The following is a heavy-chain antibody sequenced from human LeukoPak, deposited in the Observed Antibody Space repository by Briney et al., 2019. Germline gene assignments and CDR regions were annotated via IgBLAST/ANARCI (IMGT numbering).Heavy chain of an antibody. V-gene: IGHV1-69*04. Sequence: ASVKVSCKASGGTFSSYAISWVRQAPGQGLEWMGRIIPILGIANYAQKFQGRVTITADKSTSTAYMELSSLRSEDTAVYYCASWRYYDSSRTDRSHWGQGTLVTVSS. CDR1: GGTFSSYA. CDR3: ASWRYYDSSRTDRSH. J-gene: IGHJ4*02. CDR2: IIPILGIA. D-gene: IGHD3-22*01.